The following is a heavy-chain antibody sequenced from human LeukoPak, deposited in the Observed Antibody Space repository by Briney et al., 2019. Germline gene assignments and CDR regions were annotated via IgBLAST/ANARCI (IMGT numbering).Heavy chain of an antibody. V-gene: IGHV3-30*18. Sequence: SGGSLRLSCAASGFTFSTYAMHWVRQAPGKGLEWVAIISYDGNNKYYADSVKGRFTISRDNSKNTLYLQMNSLRAEDTAVYYCAKDRHYYDSGGYYGYFDYWGQGTLVTVSP. CDR2: ISYDGNNK. CDR3: AKDRHYYDSGGYYGYFDY. CDR1: GFTFSTYA. J-gene: IGHJ4*02. D-gene: IGHD3-22*01.